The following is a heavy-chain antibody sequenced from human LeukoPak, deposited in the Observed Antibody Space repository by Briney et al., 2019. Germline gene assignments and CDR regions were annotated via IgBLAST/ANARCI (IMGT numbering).Heavy chain of an antibody. Sequence: TSETLSLTCAVYGGSFSGYYWSWIRQPPGKGLEWIGEINHSGSTNYNPSLKSRVTISVDTSKNQFSLKLSSVTAADTAVYYCARRRRVAVAGTIFDYWGQGTLVTVSS. CDR2: INHSGST. V-gene: IGHV4-34*01. D-gene: IGHD6-19*01. CDR3: ARRRRVAVAGTIFDY. CDR1: GGSFSGYY. J-gene: IGHJ4*02.